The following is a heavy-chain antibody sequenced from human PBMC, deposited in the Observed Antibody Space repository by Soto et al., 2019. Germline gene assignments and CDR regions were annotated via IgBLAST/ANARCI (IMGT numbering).Heavy chain of an antibody. CDR2: IYWDDGK. V-gene: IGHV2-5*02. Sequence: SGPTLVNPTQTLTLTCVFSGFSLNTGGVTVGWIRQPPGKALEWVALIYWDDGKRYSPSLKSRLTITKETSRNQVVLTMTNVDPEDTATYLCAHSPAPRVYFKHCGEGTMVTV. D-gene: IGHD3-10*01. CDR3: AHSPAPRVYFKH. CDR1: GFSLNTGGVT. J-gene: IGHJ1*01.